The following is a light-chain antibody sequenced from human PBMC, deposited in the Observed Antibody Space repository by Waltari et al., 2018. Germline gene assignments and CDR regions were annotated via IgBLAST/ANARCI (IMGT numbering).Light chain of an antibody. Sequence: DIQMTQSTSSMSASVGDRVTIHCRASHTINKFLNWYQHKPGKAPKLLIYGASSLYSGVPSRFSGSGSGTDFSLTINGLQPEDSATYYCQQSYSPPQNTFGQGTQVEI. CDR2: GAS. V-gene: IGKV1-39*01. CDR3: QQSYSPPQNT. J-gene: IGKJ5*01. CDR1: HTINKF.